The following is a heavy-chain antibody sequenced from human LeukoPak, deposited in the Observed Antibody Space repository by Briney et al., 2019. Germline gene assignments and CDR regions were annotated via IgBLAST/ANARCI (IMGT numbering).Heavy chain of an antibody. V-gene: IGHV1-18*01. CDR3: ARGNYDSSGYSYYFDY. CDR1: GYTFTSYG. Sequence: ASVKVSCKASGYTFTSYGISWVRQAPGQGLEWMGWISAYNGNTNYAQKLQGRVTMTTDTSTSTAYMELSSLRSEDTAVYYCARGNYDSSGYSYYFDYWGQGTLVTVSS. D-gene: IGHD3-22*01. J-gene: IGHJ4*02. CDR2: ISAYNGNT.